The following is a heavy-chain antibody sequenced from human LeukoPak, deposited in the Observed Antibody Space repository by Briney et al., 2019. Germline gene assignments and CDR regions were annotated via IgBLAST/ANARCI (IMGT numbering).Heavy chain of an antibody. CDR3: AKGPPHGDPLDY. Sequence: ASVKVSCKASGYTFIGNYMHWVRQAPGQGLEWMGWSNPNSGDTNYTQNFQGRVTMTRDTSISTAYMELSRLRSDDTAVYYCAKGPPHGDPLDYWGQGTLVTVSS. J-gene: IGHJ4*02. CDR1: GYTFIGNY. CDR2: SNPNSGDT. D-gene: IGHD4-17*01. V-gene: IGHV1-2*02.